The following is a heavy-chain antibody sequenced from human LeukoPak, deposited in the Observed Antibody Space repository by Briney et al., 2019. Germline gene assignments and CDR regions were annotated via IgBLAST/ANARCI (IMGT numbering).Heavy chain of an antibody. CDR3: AKDSGSYYIRVYYFDY. Sequence: ASVKVSCKASGYTFTSYYMHWVRQAPGQGLEWMGIINPSGGSTSYAQKFQGRVTMTRDMSTSTVYMELSSLRSEDTAVYYCAKDSGSYYIRVYYFDYWGQGTLVTVSS. J-gene: IGHJ4*02. CDR2: INPSGGST. CDR1: GYTFTSYY. V-gene: IGHV1-46*01. D-gene: IGHD1-26*01.